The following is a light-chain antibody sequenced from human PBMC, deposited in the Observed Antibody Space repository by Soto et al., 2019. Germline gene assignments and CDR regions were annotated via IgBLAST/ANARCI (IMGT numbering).Light chain of an antibody. CDR3: QQRSNWPLT. V-gene: IGKV3-11*01. CDR2: DAS. Sequence: DIVLTQSPATLSLSPGERATLSCRASQSVSSYLVWYQQKPGQAPRLLIYDASNKATGIPARFSGSGSGTDFTLTISSLEPEDFALYYCQQRSNWPLTFGGGTKVEIK. J-gene: IGKJ4*01. CDR1: QSVSSY.